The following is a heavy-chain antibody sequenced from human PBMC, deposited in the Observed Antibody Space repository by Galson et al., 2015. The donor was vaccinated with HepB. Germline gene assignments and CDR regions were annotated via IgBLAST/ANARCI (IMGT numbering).Heavy chain of an antibody. J-gene: IGHJ4*02. D-gene: IGHD1-7*01. Sequence: SLRLSCAASGFAFSSYAMHWVRQAPGKGLEWVAVISYDGSNKYYADSVKGRFTISRDNSKNTLYLQMNSLRAEDTAVYYCASHANWNYRRSPFDWGQGTLVTVSS. CDR1: GFAFSSYA. V-gene: IGHV3-30-3*01. CDR3: ASHANWNYRRSPFD. CDR2: ISYDGSNK.